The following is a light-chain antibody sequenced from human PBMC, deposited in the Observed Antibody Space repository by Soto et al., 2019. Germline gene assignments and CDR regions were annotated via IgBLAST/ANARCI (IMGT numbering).Light chain of an antibody. CDR1: QSISNR. V-gene: IGKV1-5*01. CDR2: DAS. J-gene: IGKJ1*01. CDR3: QHYGGMWT. Sequence: SQMTQSRSTLSATVGDRVTNTFRASQSISNRLAWYQQKPGKAPKVLIYDASNLESGVPSRFTGSGSGTEFILTISSLQPDDFATYYCQHYGGMWTFAQRAKVDI.